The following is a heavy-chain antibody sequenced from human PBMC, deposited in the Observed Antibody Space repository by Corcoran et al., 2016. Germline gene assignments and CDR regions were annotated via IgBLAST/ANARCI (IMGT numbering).Heavy chain of an antibody. Sequence: QVQLQESGPGLVKPSETLSLTCTVSGYSISSGYYWGWIRQPPGTGLEWIANIYHGGTTYYNPSLKTRVTISVDTSKNQFSLKLSSGTAADTAVYYCARGGRVVTNPEFDYWGQGTLVTVSS. V-gene: IGHV4-38-2*02. CDR3: ARGGRVVTNPEFDY. J-gene: IGHJ4*02. CDR1: GYSISSGYY. CDR2: IYHGGTT. D-gene: IGHD2-21*02.